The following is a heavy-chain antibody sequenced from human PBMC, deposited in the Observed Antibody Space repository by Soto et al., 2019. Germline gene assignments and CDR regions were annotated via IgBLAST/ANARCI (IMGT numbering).Heavy chain of an antibody. V-gene: IGHV4-61*01. J-gene: IGHJ5*02. CDR1: GGSVNSGKYY. CDR3: ARRPSLVGGPSIVTTWFET. CDR2: VYYSGTT. Sequence: PSETLSLTCTVSGGSVNSGKYYWTWIRQPPGKGLEWMGYVYYSGTTSYNPSLKSRITMSVDTSKNQFSLKVNSVTAADTAVYFCARRPSLVGGPSIVTTWFETLCQGTLLAVSS. D-gene: IGHD3-10*01.